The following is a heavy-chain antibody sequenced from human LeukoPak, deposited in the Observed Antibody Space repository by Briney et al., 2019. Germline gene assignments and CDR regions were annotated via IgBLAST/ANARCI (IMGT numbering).Heavy chain of an antibody. J-gene: IGHJ4*02. CDR1: GYSFTSYW. CDR3: ARLTETYGGYFDY. CDR2: IYPGDSDT. V-gene: IGHV5-51*01. Sequence: GESLKISCKGSGYSFTSYWIGWVRQMPGKGLEWMGIIYPGDSDTRYSPSFQGQVTISADKSISTAYLQRSSLKASDTAMYYCARLTETYGGYFDYWGQGTLVTVSS. D-gene: IGHD4-23*01.